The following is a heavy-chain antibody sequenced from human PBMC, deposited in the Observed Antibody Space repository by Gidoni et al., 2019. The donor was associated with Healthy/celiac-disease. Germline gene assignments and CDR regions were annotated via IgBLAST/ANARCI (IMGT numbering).Heavy chain of an antibody. CDR1: GGPISSGGYY. Sequence: QVQLQESGPGLVKPSQTLSLTCTVSGGPISSGGYYWSWIRQHPGKGLEWIGYIYYSGSTYYNPSLKSRVTISVDTSKNQFSLKLSSVTAADTAVYYCARSGLLARWFDPWGQGTLVTVSS. CDR3: ARSGLLARWFDP. V-gene: IGHV4-31*03. J-gene: IGHJ5*02. CDR2: IYYSGST. D-gene: IGHD3-3*02.